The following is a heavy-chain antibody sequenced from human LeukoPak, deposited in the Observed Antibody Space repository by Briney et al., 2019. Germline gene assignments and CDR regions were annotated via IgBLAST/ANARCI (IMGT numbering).Heavy chain of an antibody. V-gene: IGHV4-34*01. D-gene: IGHD1-20*01. CDR2: INHSGST. CDR1: GGSFSGYD. Sequence: SETLSLTCAVYGGSFSGYDWRWVRQPPGKGLEWFGEINHSGSTNYNPPLKSRVTISVDTSKNQFSLQLGSVTAAEPAVYYCPREIPSNWYYLDSWGQGTLIPVSS. J-gene: IGHJ4*02. CDR3: PREIPSNWYYLDS.